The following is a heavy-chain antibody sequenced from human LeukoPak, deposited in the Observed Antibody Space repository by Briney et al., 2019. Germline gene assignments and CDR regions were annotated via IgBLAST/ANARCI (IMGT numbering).Heavy chain of an antibody. Sequence: SETLSLTCTVSGYSISSGHYWGWIRQPPGKGLEWIGSVYHSGSTFYSPSLKSRVTVSVDTSKNQFSLNLSSVTATDTAVYYCAREEMATTRGSYYYYYGMDVWGQGTTVTVSS. J-gene: IGHJ6*02. CDR2: VYHSGST. CDR1: GYSISSGHY. D-gene: IGHD5-24*01. V-gene: IGHV4-38-2*02. CDR3: AREEMATTRGSYYYYYGMDV.